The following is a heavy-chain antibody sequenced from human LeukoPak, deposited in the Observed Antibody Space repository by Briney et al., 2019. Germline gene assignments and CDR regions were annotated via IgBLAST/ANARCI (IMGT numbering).Heavy chain of an antibody. CDR1: GFTFSSYE. D-gene: IGHD4-23*01. Sequence: GGSLRLSCAASGFTFSSYEMNWVRQAPGKGLEWISYIRTSGSTIYYADSVKGRFTVSRDNAKNSLYLQMNSLRAEDTAVYYCARSGGYYDYWGQGTLVSVSS. J-gene: IGHJ4*02. V-gene: IGHV3-48*03. CDR3: ARSGGYYDY. CDR2: IRTSGSTI.